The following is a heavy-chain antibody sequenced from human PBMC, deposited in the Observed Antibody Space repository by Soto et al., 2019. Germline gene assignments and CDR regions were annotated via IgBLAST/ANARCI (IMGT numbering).Heavy chain of an antibody. CDR3: AKLRGDFWSGYYPLMDV. CDR2: ISGSGGST. V-gene: IGHV3-23*01. D-gene: IGHD3-3*01. CDR1: GFTFSSYA. J-gene: IGHJ6*02. Sequence: GGSLRLSCAASGFTFSSYAMSWVRQAPGKGLEWVSAISGSGGSTYYADSVKGRFTISRDNSKNTLYLQMNSLRAEDTAFYYCAKLRGDFWSGYYPLMDVWGQGTTVTAP.